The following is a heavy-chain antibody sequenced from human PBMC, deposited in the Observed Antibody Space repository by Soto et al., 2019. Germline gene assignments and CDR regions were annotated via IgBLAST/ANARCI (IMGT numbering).Heavy chain of an antibody. CDR2: MNPNSGNT. V-gene: IGHV1-8*01. Sequence: ASVKVSCKASGYTLTSYDINWVRQATEQGLEWMGWMNPNSGNTGYAQKFQGRVTMTRNTSISTAYMELSSLRSEDTAVYYCARGDCSGGSCYMEFWFYWGQGTLVTVSS. CDR1: GYTLTSYD. D-gene: IGHD2-15*01. J-gene: IGHJ4*02. CDR3: ARGDCSGGSCYMEFWFY.